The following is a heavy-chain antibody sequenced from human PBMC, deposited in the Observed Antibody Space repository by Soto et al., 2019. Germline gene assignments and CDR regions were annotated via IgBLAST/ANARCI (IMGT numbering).Heavy chain of an antibody. Sequence: EVLLVESGGGMVQPGGSLKLSCAASGFVFKDSSIHWVRQASGKGLEWVGRIRDRAYSYATAYAKSVKGRFTISRDDSNNTAYLQMSGLKTEDTAIYYCTRLISAAHDYWGQGTLVAVSS. CDR2: IRDRAYSYAT. J-gene: IGHJ4*02. D-gene: IGHD3-10*01. CDR3: TRLISAAHDY. CDR1: GFVFKDSS. V-gene: IGHV3-73*01.